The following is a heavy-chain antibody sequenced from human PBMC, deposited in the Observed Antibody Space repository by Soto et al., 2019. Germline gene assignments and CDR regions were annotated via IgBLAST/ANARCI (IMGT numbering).Heavy chain of an antibody. D-gene: IGHD2-2*01. J-gene: IGHJ6*02. V-gene: IGHV3-30*18. Sequence: PGGSLRLSCAVSGFTFSNYGMHWVRQAPGKGLEWVAVISYDGGNKYYADSVKGRFTISRDNAKNTLYLQMNSLRPADTAVYYCAKILGYCSSSSCSKEDYYYYGMDVWGQGTTVTVSS. CDR1: GFTFSNYG. CDR3: AKILGYCSSSSCSKEDYYYYGMDV. CDR2: ISYDGGNK.